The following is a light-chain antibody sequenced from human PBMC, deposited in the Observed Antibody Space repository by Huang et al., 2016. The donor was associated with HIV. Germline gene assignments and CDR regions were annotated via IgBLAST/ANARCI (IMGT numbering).Light chain of an antibody. V-gene: IGKV1-5*03. CDR1: QSISTW. CDR3: QQYSAYSWT. J-gene: IGKJ1*01. Sequence: DIQMTQSPSTLSASVGDRVTITCRASQSISTWLAWYQQKPGKAPKLLIYKASNLEDGVPSRFSGSGSGTEFTLTISSLHPDDFSTYYCQQYSAYSWTFGQGTKVDIK. CDR2: KAS.